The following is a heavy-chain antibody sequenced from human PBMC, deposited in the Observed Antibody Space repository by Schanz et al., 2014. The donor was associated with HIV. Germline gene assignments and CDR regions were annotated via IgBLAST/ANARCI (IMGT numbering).Heavy chain of an antibody. J-gene: IGHJ6*02. CDR1: GFTFSIFG. V-gene: IGHV3-33*06. D-gene: IGHD2-2*01. Sequence: QVQLVESGGGVVQPGRSLRLSCAASGFTFSIFGMHWVRQAPGKGLEWVAIIGYDGSNKYYADSVKGRFTISRDNSKYTLYLQMNSLRVEDTAVYYCAKDMVPGDITGAYYYYGVDVWGQGTTVTVSS. CDR3: AKDMVPGDITGAYYYYGVDV. CDR2: IGYDGSNK.